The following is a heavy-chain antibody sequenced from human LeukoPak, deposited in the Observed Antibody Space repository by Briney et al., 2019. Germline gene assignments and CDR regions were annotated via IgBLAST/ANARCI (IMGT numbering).Heavy chain of an antibody. Sequence: GASVKVSCKASGYTFTSYYMHWVRQAPGQGLEWMGIINPSGGSTSYAQKFQGRVTMTRDMSTSTVYMELSSQRSEDTAVYYCARALAAADAFDIWGQGTMVTVSS. CDR2: INPSGGST. J-gene: IGHJ3*02. CDR3: ARALAAADAFDI. V-gene: IGHV1-46*01. D-gene: IGHD6-13*01. CDR1: GYTFTSYY.